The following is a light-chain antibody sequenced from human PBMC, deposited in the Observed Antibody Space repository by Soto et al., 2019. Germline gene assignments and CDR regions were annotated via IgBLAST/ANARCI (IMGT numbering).Light chain of an antibody. CDR1: QSISSW. CDR3: QQYTSYSWT. Sequence: DIQITQSPSTLSASVGDRVTITCRASQSISSWLTWYQQKPGKAPQILIYDASTLKSGVPSRFSASGSGTEFTLIISSLQPDDFATYYCQQYTSYSWTFGQGTKVDIK. V-gene: IGKV1-5*01. CDR2: DAS. J-gene: IGKJ1*01.